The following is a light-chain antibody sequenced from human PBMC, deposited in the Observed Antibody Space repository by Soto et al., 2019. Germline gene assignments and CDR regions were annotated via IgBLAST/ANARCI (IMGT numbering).Light chain of an antibody. Sequence: EIVLTQSPGTLSLSPGERVTLSCRASQSVSSNFLAWYQQKPGQAPRLLIYGASNRAAGIPDRFSGSGSGTDFTLTISRLEPEDFAEYHCQQYNNWPQTFGQGTKVEIK. V-gene: IGKV3-20*01. CDR1: QSVSSNF. J-gene: IGKJ1*01. CDR2: GAS. CDR3: QQYNNWPQT.